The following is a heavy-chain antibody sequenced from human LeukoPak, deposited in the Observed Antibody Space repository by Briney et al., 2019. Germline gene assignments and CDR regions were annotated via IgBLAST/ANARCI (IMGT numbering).Heavy chain of an antibody. Sequence: GGSLRLSCAASGFTFSGSAMHWVGQAPGKGLEWVAFIRYDGSNKYYADSVKGRFTISRDNSRNTLYLQMNSLRAEDTAVYYCEKDTAMVRRELFDYWGQGTLVTVSS. D-gene: IGHD5-18*01. CDR2: IRYDGSNK. CDR3: EKDTAMVRRELFDY. J-gene: IGHJ4*02. CDR1: GFTFSGSA. V-gene: IGHV3-30*02.